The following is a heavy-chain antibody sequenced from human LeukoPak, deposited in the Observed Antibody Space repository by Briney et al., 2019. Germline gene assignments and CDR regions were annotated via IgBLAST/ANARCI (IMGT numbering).Heavy chain of an antibody. V-gene: IGHV4-59*12. J-gene: IGHJ4*02. CDR1: GGSISSYY. D-gene: IGHD3-22*01. Sequence: PSETLSLTCTVSGGSISSYYWSWIRQPPGKGLEWIGYIYYSGSTNYNPSLKSRVTISVDTSKNQFSLKLSSVTAADTAVYYCARARAHYYDSSGYYDWGQGTLVTVSS. CDR2: IYYSGST. CDR3: ARARAHYYDSSGYYD.